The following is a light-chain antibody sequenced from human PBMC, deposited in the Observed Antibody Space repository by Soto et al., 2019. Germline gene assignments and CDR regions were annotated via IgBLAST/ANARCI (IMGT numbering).Light chain of an antibody. CDR1: SSDVGAYNF. V-gene: IGLV2-14*01. Sequence: QSVLTQPASVSGSPGQSITISCTGTSSDVGAYNFVSWYQQHPGKALKLMIYEVIHRPSGISTRFSGSKSGNTASLTISGVQAEDEADYYCSAYTTSSTLVFGTGTKVTVL. CDR2: EVI. CDR3: SAYTTSSTLV. J-gene: IGLJ1*01.